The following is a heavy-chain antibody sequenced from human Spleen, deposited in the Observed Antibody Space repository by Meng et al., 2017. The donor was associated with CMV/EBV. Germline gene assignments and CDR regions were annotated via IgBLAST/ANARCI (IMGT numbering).Heavy chain of an antibody. Sequence: CALYGGSFSGYYWSWIRQPPGKGLEWIGEISHSGSTNYNPSLQSRVTISLDTSRNRFSLKLNSVTAADTAVYYCARGRKQWSYFDYWGQGTLVTVSS. CDR2: ISHSGST. CDR3: ARGRKQWSYFDY. CDR1: GGSFSGYY. J-gene: IGHJ4*02. D-gene: IGHD6-19*01. V-gene: IGHV4-34*01.